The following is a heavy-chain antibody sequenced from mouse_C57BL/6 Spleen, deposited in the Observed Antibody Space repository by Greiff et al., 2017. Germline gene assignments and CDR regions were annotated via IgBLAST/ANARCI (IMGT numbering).Heavy chain of an antibody. Sequence: EVQLQQSGAELVRPGASVKLSCKASGFNITDDYMHWVKQRPGQGLEWIGWIDPENGYTEYDSKFKGKATLTAATSSNTAYLQLSSLTSEDTAVYCCTTDTGWGQGTTVTVAS. CDR1: GFNITDDY. CDR2: IDPENGYT. J-gene: IGHJ2*01. D-gene: IGHD5-1-1*01. CDR3: TTDTG. V-gene: IGHV14-4*01.